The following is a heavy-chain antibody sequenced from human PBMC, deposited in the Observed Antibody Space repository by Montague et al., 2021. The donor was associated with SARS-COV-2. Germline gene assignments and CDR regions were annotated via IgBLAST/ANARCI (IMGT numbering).Heavy chain of an antibody. V-gene: IGHV4-34*01. D-gene: IGHD4-17*01. J-gene: IGHJ6*02. Sequence: SETLSLTCAVYGGSFSGCYWSWIRQPPGKGLEWIGEINHSGSTNYNPSLKSRVTISVDTSKNQFSLKLSSVTAADTAVYYCARGRTVTTFYYYYGMDVWGQGTTVTVSS. CDR1: GGSFSGCY. CDR3: ARGRTVTTFYYYYGMDV. CDR2: INHSGST.